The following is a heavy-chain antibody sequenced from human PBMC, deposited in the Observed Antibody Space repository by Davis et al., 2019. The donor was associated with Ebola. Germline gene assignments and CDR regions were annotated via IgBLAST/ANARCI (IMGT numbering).Heavy chain of an antibody. Sequence: PGGSLRLSCAASGFTFSSYWMSWVRQAPGKGLEWVANIKQDGSEKYYVDSVKGRFTISRDNAKNSLYLQMNSLRAEDTAVYYCARVASSGWSQMFDYWGRGTLVTVSS. D-gene: IGHD6-19*01. CDR1: GFTFSSYW. CDR2: IKQDGSEK. J-gene: IGHJ4*02. CDR3: ARVASSGWSQMFDY. V-gene: IGHV3-7*03.